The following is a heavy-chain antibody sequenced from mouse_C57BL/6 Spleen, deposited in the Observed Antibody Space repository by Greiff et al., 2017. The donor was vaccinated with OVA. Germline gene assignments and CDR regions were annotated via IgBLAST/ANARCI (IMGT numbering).Heavy chain of an antibody. J-gene: IGHJ3*01. CDR3: ARGENDYDGFAY. V-gene: IGHV1-66*01. Sequence: QVQLQQSGPGLVKPGASVKISCKASGYSFTSYYIHWVKQRPGQGLEWIGWIYPGSGNTKYNEKFKGKATLTADTSSSTAYMQLSSLTSEDSAVYYCARGENDYDGFAYWGQGTLVTVSA. CDR1: GYSFTSYY. D-gene: IGHD2-4*01. CDR2: IYPGSGNT.